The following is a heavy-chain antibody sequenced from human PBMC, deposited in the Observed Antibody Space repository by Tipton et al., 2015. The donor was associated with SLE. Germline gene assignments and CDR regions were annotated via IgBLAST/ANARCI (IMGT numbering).Heavy chain of an antibody. J-gene: IGHJ4*02. Sequence: TLSLTCTVSGGSISITNYYWGWIRQPPGKGLEWIGTIYYSGTTHYNPSLESRVTISVDTANNQYSLRLSSVTAADTAVYYCARAILTGYYFFDYWGQGTLVTVSS. CDR2: IYYSGTT. CDR1: GGSISITNYY. V-gene: IGHV4-39*07. D-gene: IGHD3-9*01. CDR3: ARAILTGYYFFDY.